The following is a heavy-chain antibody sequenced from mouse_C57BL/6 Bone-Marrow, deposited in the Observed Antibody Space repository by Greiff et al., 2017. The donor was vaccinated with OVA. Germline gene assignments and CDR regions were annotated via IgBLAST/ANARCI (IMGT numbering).Heavy chain of an antibody. CDR2: ISGGGGNT. CDR3: ARPYDSRWYFDV. V-gene: IGHV5-9*01. Sequence: EVQRVESGGGLVKPGGSLKLSCAASGFTFSSYTMSWVRQTPEKRLEWVATISGGGGNTYYPDSVKGRFTISRDNAKNTLYLQMSSLRSEDTALYYCARPYDSRWYFDVWGTGTTVTVSS. J-gene: IGHJ1*03. D-gene: IGHD1-1*01. CDR1: GFTFSSYT.